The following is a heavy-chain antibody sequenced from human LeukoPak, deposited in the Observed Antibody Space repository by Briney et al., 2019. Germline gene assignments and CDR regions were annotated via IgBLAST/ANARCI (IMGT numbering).Heavy chain of an antibody. CDR2: IYTSGST. J-gene: IGHJ5*02. CDR3: ARVIVAAPHNWFDP. CDR1: GGSISSYY. V-gene: IGHV4-4*07. Sequence: PSETLSLTCTVSGGSISSYYWSWIRQPAGKGLEWIGRIYTSGSTSYNPSLKSRVTMSVDTSKNQFSLKLSSVTAADTAVYYCARVIVAAPHNWFDPWGQGTLVTVSS. D-gene: IGHD5-12*01.